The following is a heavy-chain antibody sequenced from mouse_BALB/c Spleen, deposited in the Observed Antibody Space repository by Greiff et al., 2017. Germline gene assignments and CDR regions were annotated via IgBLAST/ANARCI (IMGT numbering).Heavy chain of an antibody. CDR3: ARSVATARGFAY. Sequence: EVKVEESGGDLVKPGGSLKLSCAASGFTFSSFGMHWVRQAPEKGLEWVAYISSGSSTIYYADTVKGRFTISRDNPKNTLFLQMTSLRSEDTAMYYCARSVATARGFAYWGKGTLVTVSA. J-gene: IGHJ3*01. D-gene: IGHD1-2*01. CDR1: GFTFSSFG. CDR2: ISSGSSTI. V-gene: IGHV5-17*02.